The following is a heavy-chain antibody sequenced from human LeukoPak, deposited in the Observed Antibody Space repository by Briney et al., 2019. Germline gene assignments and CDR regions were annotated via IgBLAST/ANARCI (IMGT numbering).Heavy chain of an antibody. V-gene: IGHV3-74*01. CDR2: MNTDGSST. Sequence: PGGSLRLSCAASGVTFSSYWMHWVRQAPGKGLVWVSRMNTDGSSTSYADSVKGRFTISRDNAKNTLYLQMNSLRAEDTAVYYCARVSGPFYYYYMDVWGKGTTVTVSS. J-gene: IGHJ6*03. CDR1: GVTFSSYW. CDR3: ARVSGPFYYYYMDV. D-gene: IGHD6-19*01.